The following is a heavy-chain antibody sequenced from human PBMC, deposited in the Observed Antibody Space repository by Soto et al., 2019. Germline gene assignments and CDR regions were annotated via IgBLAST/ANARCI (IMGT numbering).Heavy chain of an antibody. CDR1: GYTFTNFG. Sequence: ASVKVSCKASGYTFTNFGISWVRQAPGQGLEWMGWISAYNGNTNYAQKFQGRVTITADESTSTAYMELSSLRSEDTAVYYCARIDYSNPRDYYYYGMDVWGQGTTVTVSS. D-gene: IGHD4-4*01. J-gene: IGHJ6*02. CDR2: ISAYNGNT. CDR3: ARIDYSNPRDYYYYGMDV. V-gene: IGHV1-18*01.